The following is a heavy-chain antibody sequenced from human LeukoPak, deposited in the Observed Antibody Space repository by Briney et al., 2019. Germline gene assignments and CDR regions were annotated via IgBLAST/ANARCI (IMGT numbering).Heavy chain of an antibody. D-gene: IGHD2-2*01. CDR1: GFTFSSYW. CDR3: ARGWGVCSSTSCYVGDGMDV. CDR2: IGEDGSEK. V-gene: IGHV3-7*03. Sequence: GGSLRLSCAASGFTFSSYWMSWVRQAPGKGLEWVANIGEDGSEKYYVDSVKGRFTISRDNAKNSLYLQVNSLTAEDTAVYYCARGWGVCSSTSCYVGDGMDVWGQGTTVTVSS. J-gene: IGHJ6*02.